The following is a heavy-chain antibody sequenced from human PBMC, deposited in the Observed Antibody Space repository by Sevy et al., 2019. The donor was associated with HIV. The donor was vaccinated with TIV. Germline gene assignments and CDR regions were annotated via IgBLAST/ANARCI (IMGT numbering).Heavy chain of an antibody. D-gene: IGHD3-10*01. Sequence: GGSLRLSCAAYGFTFSSYAMHWVRQAPGKGLEWVAVISNDGSNNYYADSVKGRFTISSDKSKNTLYLQMNSMRAEATAVYYCARDMVRCFSITSPDFDYWGQGTLVTVSS. J-gene: IGHJ4*02. V-gene: IGHV3-30-3*01. CDR1: GFTFSSYA. CDR2: ISNDGSNN. CDR3: ARDMVRCFSITSPDFDY.